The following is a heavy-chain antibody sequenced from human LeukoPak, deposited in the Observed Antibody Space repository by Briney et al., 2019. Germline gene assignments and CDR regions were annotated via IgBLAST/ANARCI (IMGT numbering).Heavy chain of an antibody. CDR2: ISSSSSYT. V-gene: IGHV3-11*05. D-gene: IGHD6-19*01. CDR3: AREASRGWGTRIDY. Sequence: PGRSLRLSCAASGFTFRSYAMHSIRQAPGKGLEWVSYISSSSSYTNYADSVKGRFTISRDNAKNSLYLQMNSLRAEDTAVYYCAREASRGWGTRIDYWGQGTLVTVSS. CDR1: GFTFRSYA. J-gene: IGHJ4*02.